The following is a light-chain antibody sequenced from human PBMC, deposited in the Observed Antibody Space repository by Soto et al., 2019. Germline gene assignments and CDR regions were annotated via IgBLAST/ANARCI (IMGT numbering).Light chain of an antibody. V-gene: IGKV1-5*03. CDR1: QSISSW. CDR3: QQYNDYPLT. J-gene: IGKJ4*01. Sequence: DIQMTQSPSTLSASVGDRVTITCRASQSISSWLAWYQQKPGKAPNLLIYKASRLESGVPSRFSGSGSGTEFTLTISSLQPNDFATYYCQQYNDYPLTFGGGTKVEIK. CDR2: KAS.